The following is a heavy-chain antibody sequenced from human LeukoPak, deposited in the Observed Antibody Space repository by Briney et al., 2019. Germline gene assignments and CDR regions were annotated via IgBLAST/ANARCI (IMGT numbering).Heavy chain of an antibody. CDR1: GFTFSNYW. D-gene: IGHD1-26*01. Sequence: PGGSLRLSCAASGFTFSNYWMHWVRQAPGKGLVWVSRINSDGSSTSYADSVKGRFTIPRGNAKNTLYLQMNSLRAEDTAVYYCARVSSGSYFGYYYYYMDVWGKGTTVTVSS. V-gene: IGHV3-74*01. CDR3: ARVSSGSYFGYYYYYMDV. J-gene: IGHJ6*03. CDR2: INSDGSST.